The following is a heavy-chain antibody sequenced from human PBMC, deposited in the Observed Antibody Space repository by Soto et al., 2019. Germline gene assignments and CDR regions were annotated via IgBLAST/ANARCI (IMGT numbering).Heavy chain of an antibody. Sequence: EVQLVESGGGLVQPGGSLRLSCVASRFTFSRYWMSWVRQAPGKGLEWVANIKQDGSEKYYVDSVKGRFTISRDNAKNSLYLQMNSLRAEDTAVYYCARDEGYDILTGYYSPQRFDYWGQGTLVTVSS. D-gene: IGHD3-9*01. CDR3: ARDEGYDILTGYYSPQRFDY. J-gene: IGHJ4*02. V-gene: IGHV3-7*01. CDR1: RFTFSRYW. CDR2: IKQDGSEK.